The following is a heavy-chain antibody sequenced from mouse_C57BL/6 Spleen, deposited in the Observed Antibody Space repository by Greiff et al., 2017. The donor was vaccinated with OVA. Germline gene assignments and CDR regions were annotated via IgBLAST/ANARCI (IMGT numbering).Heavy chain of an antibody. CDR1: GYSFTSYY. CDR3: GRGGAAQATFAY. D-gene: IGHD3-2*02. J-gene: IGHJ3*01. Sequence: QVQLQQSGPELVKPGASVKISCKASGYSFTSYYIHWVKQRPGQGLEWIGWIYPGSGNTKYNEKFKGKATLTADTSSSTAYMQLSSLTSEDSAVYCCGRGGAAQATFAYWGQGTLVTVSA. V-gene: IGHV1-66*01. CDR2: IYPGSGNT.